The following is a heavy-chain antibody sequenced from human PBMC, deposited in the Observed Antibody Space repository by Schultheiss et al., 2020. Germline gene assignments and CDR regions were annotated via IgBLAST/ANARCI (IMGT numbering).Heavy chain of an antibody. J-gene: IGHJ6*02. V-gene: IGHV4-39*07. CDR2: INHSGST. Sequence: SETLSLTCTVSGGSISSGDYYWSWIRQPPGKGLEWIGEINHSGSTYYNPSLKSRVTISVDTSKNQFSLKLSSVTAADTAVYYCARYRGSGSTPRYGMDVWGQGTTVTVSS. CDR3: ARYRGSGSTPRYGMDV. CDR1: GGSISSGDYY. D-gene: IGHD3-10*01.